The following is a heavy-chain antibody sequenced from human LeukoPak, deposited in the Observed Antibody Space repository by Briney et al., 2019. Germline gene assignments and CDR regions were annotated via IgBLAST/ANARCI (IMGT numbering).Heavy chain of an antibody. CDR1: GGSISSGSYY. D-gene: IGHD6-6*01. V-gene: IGHV4-61*02. Sequence: SQTLSLTCTVSGGSISSGSYYWSWIRQPAGKGLEWIGRIYTSGSTNYNPSLKGRVTISVDTSKNQFSLKLSSVTAAVTAVYYCARDPEKYSSSYYGMDVWGQGTTVTVSS. CDR3: ARDPEKYSSSYYGMDV. J-gene: IGHJ6*02. CDR2: IYTSGST.